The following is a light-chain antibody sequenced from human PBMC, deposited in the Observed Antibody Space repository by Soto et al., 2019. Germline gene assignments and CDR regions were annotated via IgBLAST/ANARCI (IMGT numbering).Light chain of an antibody. J-gene: IGKJ4*01. V-gene: IGKV1-12*01. Sequence: DIQMTQSPSSVSASVGDRVTITCRASQGISIWIAWYQQKPGKAPKVLIYTASSLESGVPSRLSCSGSGTDFTLTISSLQPEDVATYQCQQTNSLPLSFGGGTKVEIK. CDR1: QGISIW. CDR2: TAS. CDR3: QQTNSLPLS.